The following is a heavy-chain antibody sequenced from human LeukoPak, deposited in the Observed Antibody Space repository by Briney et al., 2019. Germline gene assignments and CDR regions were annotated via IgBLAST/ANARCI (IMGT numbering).Heavy chain of an antibody. CDR3: AKFLPTHIVVANYYFDY. Sequence: GGSLRLSCAASGFTFSSYAMSWVRQAPGKGLEWVSAISGSGGSTYYADSVKGRFTISRDDSKNTLYLQMNSLRAEDTAVYYCAKFLPTHIVVANYYFDYWGQGTLVTVSS. CDR2: ISGSGGST. V-gene: IGHV3-23*01. CDR1: GFTFSSYA. D-gene: IGHD2-21*01. J-gene: IGHJ4*02.